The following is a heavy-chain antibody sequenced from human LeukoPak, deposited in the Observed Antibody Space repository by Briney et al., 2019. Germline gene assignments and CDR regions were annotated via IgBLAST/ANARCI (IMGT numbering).Heavy chain of an antibody. V-gene: IGHV4-4*07. Sequence: SETLSLTCTVSGGSISSYYWSWIRQPAGKGLEWIGRIYTSGSTNYNPSLKSRVTMSVDTSKNQFSLKLSSVTAADMAVYYCARANSSGWYRVYYFDYWGQGTLVTVSS. CDR3: ARANSSGWYRVYYFDY. J-gene: IGHJ4*02. D-gene: IGHD6-19*01. CDR1: GGSISSYY. CDR2: IYTSGST.